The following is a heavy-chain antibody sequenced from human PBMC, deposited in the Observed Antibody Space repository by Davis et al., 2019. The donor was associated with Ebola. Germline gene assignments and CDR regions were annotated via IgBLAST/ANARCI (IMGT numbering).Heavy chain of an antibody. CDR1: GGTFSSYA. D-gene: IGHD2-2*01. CDR2: IIPIFGTA. V-gene: IGHV1-69*05. CDR3: ARYQGVTPTDY. J-gene: IGHJ4*02. Sequence: SVKVSCKASGGTFSSYAISWVRQAPGQGLEWMGGIIPIFGTANYAQKFQGRVTMTTDTSTSTAYMELRSLRSDDTAVYYCARYQGVTPTDYWGQGTLVTVSS.